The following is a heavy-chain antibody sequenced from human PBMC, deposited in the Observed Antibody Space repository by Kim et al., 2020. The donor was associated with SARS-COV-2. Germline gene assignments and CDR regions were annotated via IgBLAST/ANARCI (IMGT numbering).Heavy chain of an antibody. V-gene: IGHV7-4-1*02. D-gene: IGHD2-15*01. CDR3: ARDGVVVVAATHINWFDP. Sequence: ASVKVSCKASGYTFTSYAMNWVRQAPGQGLEWMGWINTNTGNPTYAQGFTGRFVFSLDTSVSTAYLQISSLKAEDTAVYYCARDGVVVVAATHINWFDPWGQGTLVTVSS. CDR1: GYTFTSYA. J-gene: IGHJ5*02. CDR2: INTNTGNP.